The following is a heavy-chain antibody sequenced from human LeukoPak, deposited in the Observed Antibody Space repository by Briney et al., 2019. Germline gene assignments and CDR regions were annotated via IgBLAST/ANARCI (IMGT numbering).Heavy chain of an antibody. CDR2: IYYSGTT. Sequence: PSETLSLTCTVSGGSISSYYWRWGRQRPGKGGGWSGYIYYSGTTNYNPSLKSRVTISVDTSKNQFSLKLSSVTAADTAVYYCARGVYIAAAQYGYWGQGTLVTVSS. D-gene: IGHD6-13*01. J-gene: IGHJ4*02. CDR3: ARGVYIAAAQYGY. CDR1: GGSISSYY. V-gene: IGHV4-59*01.